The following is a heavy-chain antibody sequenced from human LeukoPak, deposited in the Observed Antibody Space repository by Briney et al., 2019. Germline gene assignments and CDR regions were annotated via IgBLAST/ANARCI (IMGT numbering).Heavy chain of an antibody. CDR2: IYHSGST. D-gene: IGHD5-18*01. J-gene: IGHJ4*02. CDR3: ARDRYSYGHYLDY. V-gene: IGHV4-38-2*02. Sequence: SETLSLTCTVSGYSISSGYYWGWIRQPPGKGLEWIGSIYHSGSTYYNPSLKSRVTISVDTSKNQFSLKLSSVTAADTAVYYCARDRYSYGHYLDYWGQGTLVTVSS. CDR1: GYSISSGYY.